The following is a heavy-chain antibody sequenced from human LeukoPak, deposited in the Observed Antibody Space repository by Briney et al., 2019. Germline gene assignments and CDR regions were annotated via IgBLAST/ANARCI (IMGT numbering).Heavy chain of an antibody. CDR1: GFTVSSNY. D-gene: IGHD1-26*01. CDR3: ARDYLRVGVYYYAMDV. Sequence: GGSLRLSCAASGFTVSSNYMSWVRQAPGKGLQWVSVIYSGGSTYYADSVKGRFTISRDNSENTVYLQMNSLRAEDTAVYYCARDYLRVGVYYYAMDVWDQGTTVTVSS. J-gene: IGHJ6*02. V-gene: IGHV3-53*01. CDR2: IYSGGST.